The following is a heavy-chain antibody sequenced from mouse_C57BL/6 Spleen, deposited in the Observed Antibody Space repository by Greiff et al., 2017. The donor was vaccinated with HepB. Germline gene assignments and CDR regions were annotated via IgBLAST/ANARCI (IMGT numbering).Heavy chain of an antibody. CDR2: IDPSDSYT. V-gene: IGHV1-69*01. J-gene: IGHJ1*03. CDR3: ARPTGDV. D-gene: IGHD1-1*01. Sequence: QVQLKQPGAELVMPGASVKLSCKASGYTFTSYWMHWVKQRPGQGLEWIGEIDPSDSYTNYNQKFKGKSTLTVDKSSSTAYMQLSSLTSEDSAVYYCARPTGDVWGTGTTVTVSS. CDR1: GYTFTSYW.